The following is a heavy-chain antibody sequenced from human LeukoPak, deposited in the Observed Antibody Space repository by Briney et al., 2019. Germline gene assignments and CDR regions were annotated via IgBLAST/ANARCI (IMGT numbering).Heavy chain of an antibody. Sequence: SGPLSLTCAVSGAPISSSARWSWVRQFPGKGLEWIGEVYHGGSTNYNPSLKSRVTISLDNSNNHFSLRLSSVTAAGTARYYCARRGYSGYEAYFDYWGQGTLVTVSS. CDR3: ARRGYSGYEAYFDY. D-gene: IGHD5-12*01. J-gene: IGHJ4*02. CDR2: VYHGGST. V-gene: IGHV4-4*02. CDR1: GAPISSSAR.